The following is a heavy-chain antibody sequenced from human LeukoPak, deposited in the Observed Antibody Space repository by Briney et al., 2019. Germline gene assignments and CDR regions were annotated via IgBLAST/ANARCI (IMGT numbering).Heavy chain of an antibody. D-gene: IGHD2-15*01. J-gene: IGHJ4*02. V-gene: IGHV3-21*01. Sequence: GGSLRLSCAASGFTFSSYSMNWVRQAPGKGLEWVSSITSTSSYIYYADSVKGRFTISRDNAKNSLYLQMNSLRAEDTAVYYCAREAPSYCSGGSCYLPNDYWGQGTLVTVSS. CDR2: ITSTSSYI. CDR1: GFTFSSYS. CDR3: AREAPSYCSGGSCYLPNDY.